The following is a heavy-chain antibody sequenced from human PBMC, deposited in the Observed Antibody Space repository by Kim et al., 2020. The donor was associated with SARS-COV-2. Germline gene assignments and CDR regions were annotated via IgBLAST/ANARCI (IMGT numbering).Heavy chain of an antibody. D-gene: IGHD3-10*01. J-gene: IGHJ4*02. CDR3: AKDLRTYFGELRGY. Sequence: ADSVKGRFTICRDNSKNTLYLQMNSLRAEDTAVYYCAKDLRTYFGELRGYWGQGTLVTVSS. V-gene: IGHV3-23*01.